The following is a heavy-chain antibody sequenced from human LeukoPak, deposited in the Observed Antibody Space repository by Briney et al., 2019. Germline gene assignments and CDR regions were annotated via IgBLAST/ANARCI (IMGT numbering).Heavy chain of an antibody. CDR2: ISPNSGGT. CDR3: ARVFRAAITKAPIDY. D-gene: IGHD2-2*01. Sequence: GASVKVSCKASGYTFTCYYMHWVRQAPGQGLEWMGWISPNSGGTNYAQKFQGRVTMTRDTSISTAYMELSRLRSDDTAVYYCARVFRAAITKAPIDYWGQGTLVTVSS. CDR1: GYTFTCYY. J-gene: IGHJ4*02. V-gene: IGHV1-2*02.